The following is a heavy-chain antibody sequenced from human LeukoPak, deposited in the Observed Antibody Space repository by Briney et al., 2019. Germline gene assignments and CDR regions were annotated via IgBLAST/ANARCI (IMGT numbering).Heavy chain of an antibody. CDR2: IYPGDSDT. V-gene: IGHV5-51*01. J-gene: IGHJ3*02. D-gene: IGHD2-2*01. CDR3: GRLVPAAMPDDAFDI. CDR1: GYSFTSYW. Sequence: GESLKISCKGSGYSFTSYWIGWVRQMPGKGLEWMGIIYPGDSDTRYSPSFQGQVTISADKSISTAYLQWSSLKASDTAMYYCGRLVPAAMPDDAFDIWGQGTMVTVSS.